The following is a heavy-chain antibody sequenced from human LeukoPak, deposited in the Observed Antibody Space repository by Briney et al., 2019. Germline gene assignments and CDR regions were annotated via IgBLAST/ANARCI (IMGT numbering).Heavy chain of an antibody. J-gene: IGHJ4*02. Sequence: PGGSLRLSCAASGFTFSSYAMHWVRQAPGKGLEWVAVISYDGSNEYYADSVKGRFTISRDNSKNTLYLQMNSLRAEDTAVYYCARSYYDFWSGYLSWFDYWGQGTLVTVSS. D-gene: IGHD3-3*01. V-gene: IGHV3-30-3*01. CDR2: ISYDGSNE. CDR1: GFTFSSYA. CDR3: ARSYYDFWSGYLSWFDY.